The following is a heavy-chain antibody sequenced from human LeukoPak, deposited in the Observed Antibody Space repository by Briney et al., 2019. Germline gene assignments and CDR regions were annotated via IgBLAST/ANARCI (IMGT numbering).Heavy chain of an antibody. V-gene: IGHV4-59*08. Sequence: SETLSLTCTVSGGSISYYYWSWIRQPPGKGLQWIGYVYYSGSTNYNPSLKSRVTISVDTSKNQFSLKLNSVTAADTAVFYCAANSADYNTLGSSYKVWGQGTLVTVSS. J-gene: IGHJ4*02. CDR2: VYYSGST. CDR1: GGSISYYY. D-gene: IGHD3-10*01. CDR3: AANSADYNTLGSSYKV.